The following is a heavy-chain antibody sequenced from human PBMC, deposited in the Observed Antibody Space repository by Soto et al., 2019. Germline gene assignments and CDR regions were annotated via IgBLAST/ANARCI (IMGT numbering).Heavy chain of an antibody. D-gene: IGHD5-18*01. J-gene: IGHJ6*02. V-gene: IGHV3-7*01. Sequence: GGSLRLSCAASGFTFSSYWMSWVRQAPGKGLEWVANIKQDGSEKYYVDSVKGRFTISRDNAKNSLYLQMNSLRAEDTAVYYCVREEYSYGYYYYYYGMDVWGQGTTVTVSS. CDR2: IKQDGSEK. CDR3: VREEYSYGYYYYYYGMDV. CDR1: GFTFSSYW.